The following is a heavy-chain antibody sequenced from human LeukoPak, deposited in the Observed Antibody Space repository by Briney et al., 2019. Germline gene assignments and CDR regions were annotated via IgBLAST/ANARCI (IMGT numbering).Heavy chain of an antibody. CDR3: ARGDVFLPVRSWYYYNIGPLDY. V-gene: IGHV4-30-4*01. CDR1: GGSISSGDYY. D-gene: IGHD6-13*01. CDR2: IYYSGST. J-gene: IGHJ4*02. Sequence: SQTLSLTCTVSGGSISSGDYYWSWIRQPPGKGLEWIGYIYYSGSTYYHPSPKSRVTISVDTSTNQFSLKLSSVTAADTAVYYCARGDVFLPVRSWYYYNIGPLDYWGQGTLVTVSS.